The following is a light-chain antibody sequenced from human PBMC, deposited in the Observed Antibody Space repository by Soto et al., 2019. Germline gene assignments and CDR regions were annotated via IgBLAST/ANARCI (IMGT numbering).Light chain of an antibody. CDR2: VAS. CDR1: QDISTY. J-gene: IGKJ4*01. CDR3: HQLDSYPLT. V-gene: IGKV1-9*01. Sequence: DIQLTQSPSFLSASVGDRVTLTCRASQDISTYLAWYQQKPGKAPNLLIYVASTLQDGVPSRFSGTGSGTEFTLTITDLQPADFATYYCHQLDSYPLTFGGGTEVEIK.